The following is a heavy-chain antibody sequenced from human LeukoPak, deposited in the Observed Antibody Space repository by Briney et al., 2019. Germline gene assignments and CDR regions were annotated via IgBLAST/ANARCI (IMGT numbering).Heavy chain of an antibody. V-gene: IGHV4-30-2*01. CDR2: IYHSGST. CDR3: ARRGLYYDSSGYAQLHDAFDI. D-gene: IGHD3-22*01. CDR1: GGSISSGGYS. J-gene: IGHJ3*02. Sequence: PSQTLSLTCAVSGGSISSGGYSWSWIRQPPGKGLEWIGYIYHSGSTYYNPSLKSRVTISVDRSKNQFSLKLSSVTAADTAVYYCARRGLYYDSSGYAQLHDAFDIWGQGTMVTVSS.